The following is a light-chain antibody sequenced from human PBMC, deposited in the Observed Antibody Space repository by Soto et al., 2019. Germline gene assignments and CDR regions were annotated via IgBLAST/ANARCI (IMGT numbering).Light chain of an antibody. Sequence: TGTAATRAVAPSARATVSFRASQTIAGNLAWYQQKPAQPPRLLIYGASTRATGVPARFSGSGSGTEFTLTPEFNRTLSSLQAEDFAVYCCQQYNNWPLPFGPGTRLEI. CDR2: GAS. J-gene: IGKJ5*01. CDR1: QTIAGN. CDR3: QQYNNWPLP. V-gene: IGKV3D-15*01.